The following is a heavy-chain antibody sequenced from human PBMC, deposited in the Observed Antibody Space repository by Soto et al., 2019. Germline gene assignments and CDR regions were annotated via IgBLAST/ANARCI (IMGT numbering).Heavy chain of an antibody. CDR3: GRSSSTSHWFDH. J-gene: IGHJ5*02. V-gene: IGHV1-69*12. CDR2: IITSFGTA. CDR1: GGTFSSYA. D-gene: IGHD5-12*01. Sequence: QVQLVQSGAEVTKPGSSVKVSCKASGGTFSSYAISWVRQAPGQGLEWMGGIITSFGTANYAQKCQGRVTITADESTSIAYMELSILRSEDTAVYYCGRSSSTSHWFDHWGQGTLVTVSS.